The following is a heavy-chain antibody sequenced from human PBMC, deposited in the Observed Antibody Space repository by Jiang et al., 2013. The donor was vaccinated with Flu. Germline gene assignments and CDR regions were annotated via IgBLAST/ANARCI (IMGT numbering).Heavy chain of an antibody. CDR1: GYTFNSYG. CDR2: INTYNGNT. J-gene: IGHJ6*02. V-gene: IGHV1-18*01. D-gene: IGHD1-26*01. Sequence: KKPGASVKVSCKPSGYTFNSYGIVWVRQAPGQGLEWMGWINTYNGNTNYAQKLQGRVIMTTDTSTSTAYMELRSLRSDDTAVYYCARERSYYAYADVWGQGTTVTVSS. CDR3: ARERSYYAYADV.